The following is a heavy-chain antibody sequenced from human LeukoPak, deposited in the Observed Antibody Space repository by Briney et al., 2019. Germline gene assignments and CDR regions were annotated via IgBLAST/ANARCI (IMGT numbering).Heavy chain of an antibody. CDR3: ARAYPRIDYYYYMDV. V-gene: IGHV3-48*01. J-gene: IGHJ6*03. Sequence: GGSLRLSCAASGFTFSSYSMNWVRQAPGKGLEWVSSISSSSSTIYYADSVKGRFTISRDNAKNSLYLQMNSLRAEDTAVYYCARAYPRIDYYYYMDVWGKGTTVTVSS. CDR1: GFTFSSYS. CDR2: ISSSSSTI. D-gene: IGHD2-2*02.